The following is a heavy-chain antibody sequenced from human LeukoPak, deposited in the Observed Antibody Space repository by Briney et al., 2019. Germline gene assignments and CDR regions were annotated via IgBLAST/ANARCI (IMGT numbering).Heavy chain of an antibody. J-gene: IGHJ5*02. CDR1: GFTFSNYA. CDR3: AKTQGYYDA. V-gene: IGHV3-23*01. CDR2: IYGDADKT. D-gene: IGHD2-15*01. Sequence: GGSLRLSCVASGFTFSNYAMTWVRQAPGKGLEMVSGIYGDADKTVYGDAVKGRFTISRDNSKNTLFLQMNSLRADDTAVYYCAKTQGYYDAWGQGALVTVSS.